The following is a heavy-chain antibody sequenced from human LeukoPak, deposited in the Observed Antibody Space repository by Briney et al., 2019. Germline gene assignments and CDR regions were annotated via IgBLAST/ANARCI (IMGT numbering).Heavy chain of an antibody. Sequence: ASVKVSCKASGYTFTSYGISWVRQAPGQGLERMGWISAYNGNTNYAQKLQGRVTMTTDTSTSTAYMELRSLRSDDTAVYYCASFYDSSGYPTYYFDYWGQGTLVTVSS. CDR3: ASFYDSSGYPTYYFDY. D-gene: IGHD3-22*01. J-gene: IGHJ4*02. V-gene: IGHV1-18*01. CDR2: ISAYNGNT. CDR1: GYTFTSYG.